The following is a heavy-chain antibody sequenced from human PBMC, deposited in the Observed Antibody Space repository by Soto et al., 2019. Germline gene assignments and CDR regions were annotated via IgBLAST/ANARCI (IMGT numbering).Heavy chain of an antibody. CDR2: ISYDGSNK. CDR3: ARDRGYCSSTSCYTYYYYYGMDV. D-gene: IGHD2-2*02. CDR1: GFTFSSYA. Sequence: GGSLRLSCAASGFTFSSYAMHWVRQAPGKGLEWVAVISYDGSNKYYADSVKGRFTISRDNSKNTLYLQMNSLRAEDTAVYYCARDRGYCSSTSCYTYYYYYGMDVRGQGTTVTVSS. V-gene: IGHV3-30-3*01. J-gene: IGHJ6*02.